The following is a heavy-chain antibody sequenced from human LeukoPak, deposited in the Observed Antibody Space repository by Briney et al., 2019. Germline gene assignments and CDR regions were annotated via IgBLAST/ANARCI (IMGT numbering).Heavy chain of an antibody. V-gene: IGHV1-46*01. CDR1: GYTFSGNY. J-gene: IGHJ4*02. CDR2: FDTASGSA. CDR3: ARLIGVIGPVAIDDFWTGYYDI. D-gene: IGHD3/OR15-3a*01. Sequence: ASVTVSCKASGYTFSGNYVNWVRQAPGQGLEWMGMFDTASGSAYYTHNFQGRVIMTADMSTSTVYMEVSSLTYEDTAVYYCARLIGVIGPVAIDDFWTGYYDIWGQGTLVTVSS.